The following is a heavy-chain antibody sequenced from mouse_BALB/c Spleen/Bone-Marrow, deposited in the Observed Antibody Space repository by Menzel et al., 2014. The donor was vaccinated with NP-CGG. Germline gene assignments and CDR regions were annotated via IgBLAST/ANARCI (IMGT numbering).Heavy chain of an antibody. CDR2: INPDSSTI. V-gene: IGHV4-1*02. CDR1: GFDFSGFW. Sequence: EVKLLESGGGLVQPGGSLKLSCAASGFDFSGFWMGWVRQAPGKGLEWIGEINPDSSTINYTPSLKDRFIISSDNAKNTLYLQMSKVRSEDTALYYCARLGYYGEFAYWGQGTLVTVSA. J-gene: IGHJ3*01. D-gene: IGHD2-3*01. CDR3: ARLGYYGEFAY.